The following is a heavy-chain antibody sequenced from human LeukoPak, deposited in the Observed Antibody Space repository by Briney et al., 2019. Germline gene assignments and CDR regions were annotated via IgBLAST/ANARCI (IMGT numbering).Heavy chain of an antibody. Sequence: GGSLRLSCAASGFTFSSYGMHWVRQAPGKGLEWVAFIRYDGSNKYYADSVKGRFTISRDNSKNTLYLQMNSLRAEDTAVYYCAKSSKAILLWFGELSGYFDYWGQGALVTVSS. CDR1: GFTFSSYG. CDR2: IRYDGSNK. J-gene: IGHJ4*02. V-gene: IGHV3-30*02. CDR3: AKSSKAILLWFGELSGYFDY. D-gene: IGHD3-10*01.